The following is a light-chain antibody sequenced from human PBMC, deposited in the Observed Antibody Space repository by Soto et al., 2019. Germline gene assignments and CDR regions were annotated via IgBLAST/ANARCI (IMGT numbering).Light chain of an antibody. V-gene: IGKV3-20*01. CDR3: QQYGSSPKLT. CDR1: QTVWTNY. CDR2: GAS. J-gene: IGKJ4*01. Sequence: EVVFTQSPGTLSLSPGERATLSCRAIQTVWTNYLAWFHHRPGQAPRLVIYGASRRATGIPDRFTGCGSGTDFTLTISRLEPEDFAVYYCQQYGSSPKLTFGGGTKVDIK.